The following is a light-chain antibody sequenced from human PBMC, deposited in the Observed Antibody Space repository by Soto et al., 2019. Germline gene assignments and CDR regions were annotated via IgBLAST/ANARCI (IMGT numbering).Light chain of an antibody. CDR3: QQYNSYSPT. J-gene: IGKJ1*01. V-gene: IGKV1-5*03. CDR2: KAS. CDR1: QSISVW. Sequence: DIQMTQSPSTLSASVGDRVTITCRASQSISVWLAWYQQKAGKAPNLLLYKASRLESGVPSRFSGSGSETEFTLTISGLQPGDSATYYCQQYNSYSPTFGQGTKVEVK.